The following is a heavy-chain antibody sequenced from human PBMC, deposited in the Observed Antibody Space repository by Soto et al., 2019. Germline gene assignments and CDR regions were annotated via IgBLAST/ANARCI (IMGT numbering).Heavy chain of an antibody. CDR1: GFTFSSYA. V-gene: IGHV3-23*01. CDR3: AKDLHNWNSAPDY. D-gene: IGHD1-7*01. J-gene: IGHJ4*02. CDR2: ISGSGGST. Sequence: PGGSLRLSCAASGFTFSSYAMSWVRQAPGKGLEWVSVISGSGGSTYYADSVKDRFTISRDNSKNTLFLQMNNLRAEDTALYYCAKDLHNWNSAPDYWGQGTLVTVSS.